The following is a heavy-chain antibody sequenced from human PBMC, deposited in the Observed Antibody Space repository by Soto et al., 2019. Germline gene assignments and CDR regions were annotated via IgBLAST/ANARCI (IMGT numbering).Heavy chain of an antibody. J-gene: IGHJ3*02. Sequence: ASVKVSCKASGGTFSSYAISWVRQAPGQGLEWMGGIIPIFGTANYAQKFRGRVTITADESTSTAYMELSSLRSEDTAVYYCARDLGGVDTAYGGPFDAFDIWGQGTMVTVSS. D-gene: IGHD5-18*01. CDR3: ARDLGGVDTAYGGPFDAFDI. CDR1: GGTFSSYA. CDR2: IIPIFGTA. V-gene: IGHV1-69*13.